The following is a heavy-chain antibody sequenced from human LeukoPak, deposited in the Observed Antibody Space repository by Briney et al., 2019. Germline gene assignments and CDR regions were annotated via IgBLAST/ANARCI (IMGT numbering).Heavy chain of an antibody. V-gene: IGHV3-7*01. D-gene: IGHD1-1*01. CDR1: GLTFSNYW. Sequence: PGGSLRLSCVVSGLTFSNYWMIWVRQAPGKGLESVAIVNEDGSAKYYLDSVKGRFTISRDNARNSLYLEMSSLRAEDTAVYYCARDYWRSIDHWGQGTLVTVSS. CDR2: VNEDGSAK. J-gene: IGHJ4*02. CDR3: ARDYWRSIDH.